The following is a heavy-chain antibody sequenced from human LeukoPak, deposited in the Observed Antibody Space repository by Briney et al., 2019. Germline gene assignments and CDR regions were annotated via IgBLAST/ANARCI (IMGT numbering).Heavy chain of an antibody. CDR1: GYTFTSYG. J-gene: IGHJ4*02. Sequence: ASVKVSCKASGYTFTSYGISWVRQAPGQGLEWMGWISAYNGNTNYAQKFQARVTMTEDTSTDTAYMELSSLRSEDTAVYYCATELELRWRGFDYWGQGTLVTVSS. V-gene: IGHV1-18*01. D-gene: IGHD1-7*01. CDR2: ISAYNGNT. CDR3: ATELELRWRGFDY.